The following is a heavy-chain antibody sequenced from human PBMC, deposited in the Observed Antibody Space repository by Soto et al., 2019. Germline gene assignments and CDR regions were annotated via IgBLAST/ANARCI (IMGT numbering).Heavy chain of an antibody. CDR1: GFTFSSYS. D-gene: IGHD2-15*01. J-gene: IGHJ4*02. V-gene: IGHV3-21*01. Sequence: GGSLRLSCAASGFTFSSYSMNWVRQAPGKGLEWVSSISSGSSYIYYADSVKGRFTIDRDNAKNSLYLQMHSLRAEDTAVYYCSRVRYCSGGSCRLYYFDSWGQGTLVTVSS. CDR3: SRVRYCSGGSCRLYYFDS. CDR2: ISSGSSYI.